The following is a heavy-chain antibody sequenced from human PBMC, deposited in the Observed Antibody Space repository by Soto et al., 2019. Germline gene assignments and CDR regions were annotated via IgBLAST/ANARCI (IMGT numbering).Heavy chain of an antibody. J-gene: IGHJ4*02. CDR2: IDTYGSAT. CDR1: GFTFSSYW. V-gene: IGHV3-74*01. D-gene: IGHD5-18*01. Sequence: GGSLRLSCAASGFTFSSYWMHWVRQAPGKGLVWVSRIDTYGSATRYADSVKGRFTISRDNAKNTLYLQMNTLRPEDTALYYCVRSKGGYSYGTPFDDWGQGTLVTVSS. CDR3: VRSKGGYSYGTPFDD.